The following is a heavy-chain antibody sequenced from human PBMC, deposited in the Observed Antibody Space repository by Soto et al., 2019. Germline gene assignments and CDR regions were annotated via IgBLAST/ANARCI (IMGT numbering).Heavy chain of an antibody. V-gene: IGHV1-18*01. J-gene: IGHJ6*02. CDR2: ISAYNDDT. Sequence: ASVKVSCKASGYTFSSYGISWVRQAPGQGLEWMGWISAYNDDTNYAQILQGRVTLTTDTSTSTAYMELRSLRSDDTAVYYCARERRDAYSLFYGMDVWGQGTTVTVSS. CDR3: ARERRDAYSLFYGMDV. D-gene: IGHD4-4*01. CDR1: GYTFSSYG.